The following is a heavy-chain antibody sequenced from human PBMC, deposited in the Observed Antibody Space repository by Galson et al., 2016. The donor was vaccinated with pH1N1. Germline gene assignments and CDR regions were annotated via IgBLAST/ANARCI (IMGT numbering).Heavy chain of an antibody. J-gene: IGHJ3*01. Sequence: SETLSLTCAVSGYSIISGYYWGWVPQPPGKGLEWIGSIFHSGSTYYNPSLKSRVTISVDTSRNQFSLTLSSVTAADTALYYCASSIPVTALDAFDLWGQGTMVTVSS. D-gene: IGHD2-21*02. CDR3: ASSIPVTALDAFDL. CDR1: GYSIISGYY. V-gene: IGHV4-38-2*01. CDR2: IFHSGST.